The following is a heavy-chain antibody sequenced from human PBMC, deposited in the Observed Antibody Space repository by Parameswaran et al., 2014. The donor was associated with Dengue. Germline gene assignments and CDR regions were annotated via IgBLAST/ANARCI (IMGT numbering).Heavy chain of an antibody. V-gene: IGHV3-64*01. Sequence: ESLKISCVASGFSFSNYAMHWVRQAPGKGLEYVSAISRNGYSTFYATSVKGRFTISRDNSRNTLYLQMGSLRTEDMAVYYCARPRVKTDFYDSSGYPDAFDVWGQGTMVTVSS. D-gene: IGHD3-22*01. CDR2: ISRNGYST. CDR1: GFSFSNYA. CDR3: ARPRVKTDFYDSSGYPDAFDV. J-gene: IGHJ3*01.